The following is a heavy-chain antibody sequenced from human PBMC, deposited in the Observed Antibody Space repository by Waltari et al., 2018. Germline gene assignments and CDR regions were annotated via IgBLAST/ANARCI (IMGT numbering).Heavy chain of an antibody. CDR2: IYSSGTT. D-gene: IGHD3-3*01. V-gene: IGHV4-30-4*08. Sequence: QVQLQESGPGLVKPSQTLSLTCTVSGDSINSAESYWSWIRQPPGKGLEWIGYIYSSGTTYYNPSLKSRVTITLDTSKNQFSLKLTSVTAADTAVYYCASEDFWTGFHSWGQGSLVTVSS. CDR1: GDSINSAESY. J-gene: IGHJ4*02. CDR3: ASEDFWTGFHS.